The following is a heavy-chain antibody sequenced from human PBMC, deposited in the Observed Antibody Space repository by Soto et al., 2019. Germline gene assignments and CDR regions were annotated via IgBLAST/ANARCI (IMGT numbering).Heavy chain of an antibody. Sequence: QVQLVESGGGVVQPGRSLRLSCAASGFTFSSYGMHWVRQAPGKGLEWVAVIWYDGSNKYYADSVKGRFTISRDNSKNTLYLQMNSLRAEDTAVYYCALQDPGYSSGWAPFYWGQGTLVTVSS. CDR1: GFTFSSYG. V-gene: IGHV3-33*01. D-gene: IGHD6-19*01. CDR3: ALQDPGYSSGWAPFY. CDR2: IWYDGSNK. J-gene: IGHJ4*02.